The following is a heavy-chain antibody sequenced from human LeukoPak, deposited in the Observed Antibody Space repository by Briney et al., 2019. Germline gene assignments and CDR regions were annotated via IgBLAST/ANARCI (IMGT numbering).Heavy chain of an antibody. Sequence: GGSLRLSCAASGFTFSSYTMNWVRQAPGKGLEWVSSISSSSSYIYYADSVKGRFTISRDNAKNSLFLQLNSLRAEDTAVYYCARDKTGVDDYWGQGTLVTVSS. D-gene: IGHD1-1*01. V-gene: IGHV3-21*01. J-gene: IGHJ4*02. CDR2: ISSSSSYI. CDR1: GFTFSSYT. CDR3: ARDKTGVDDY.